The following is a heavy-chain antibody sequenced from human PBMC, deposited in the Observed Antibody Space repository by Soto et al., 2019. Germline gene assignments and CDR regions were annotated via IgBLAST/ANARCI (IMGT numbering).Heavy chain of an antibody. V-gene: IGHV3-23*01. D-gene: IGHD6-13*01. Sequence: PGGSLRLSCTASGFTFSSYAMNWVRQAPGKGLEWVSAISGSGGSTYYADSVKGRFTISRDNSKNTLYLQMNSLRAEDTAVYYCAKEPLREQQLAKLSYYFDYWGQGTLVTVSS. CDR3: AKEPLREQQLAKLSYYFDY. CDR1: GFTFSSYA. CDR2: ISGSGGST. J-gene: IGHJ4*02.